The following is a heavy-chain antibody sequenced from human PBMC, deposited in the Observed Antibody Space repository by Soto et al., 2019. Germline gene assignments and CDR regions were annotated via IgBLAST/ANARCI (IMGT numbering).Heavy chain of an antibody. Sequence: NPXETLSLTCTVSGGSISSSSYYWGWIRQPPGKGLEWIGSIYYSGNTYYKPSLKSRVTISVDTAKNQFSLKLSSVTAADTAVYYCARQYDLGSGSSYNRHFVFWGQGTLVNVSS. J-gene: IGHJ4*02. D-gene: IGHD3-10*01. CDR3: ARQYDLGSGSSYNRHFVF. CDR2: IYYSGNT. V-gene: IGHV4-39*01. CDR1: GGSISSSSYY.